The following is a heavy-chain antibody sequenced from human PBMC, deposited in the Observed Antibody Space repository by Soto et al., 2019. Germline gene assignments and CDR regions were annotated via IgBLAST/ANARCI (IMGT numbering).Heavy chain of an antibody. CDR2: ICYSGGT. Sequence: ETLSLTFTVSRAALSSGGYFYTLVPQPPGKGLERLGYICYSGGTNYNPSLKSRVTISLDKSESQFSLRLTSVTAADTAVYYCTREQADYNYFDPWGQRTLVTVSS. J-gene: IGHJ5*02. V-gene: IGHV4-61*08. CDR3: TREQADYNYFDP. CDR1: RAALSSGGYF.